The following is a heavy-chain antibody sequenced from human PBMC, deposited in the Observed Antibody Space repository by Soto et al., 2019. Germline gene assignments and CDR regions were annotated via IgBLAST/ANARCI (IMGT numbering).Heavy chain of an antibody. V-gene: IGHV1-18*01. D-gene: IGHD3-22*01. CDR2: ISAYNGNT. CDR1: GYSFTSYG. J-gene: IGHJ6*02. Sequence: QVQLVQSGAEVKKPGASVKVSCKASGYSFTSYGISWVRQAPGQGLEWMGWISAYNGNTNYAQEFQARVTMTTDTSTKTAYMELRSLRSDDTAVYYCARETYHYDSSGYFGLDVWGQGTTVTVSS. CDR3: ARETYHYDSSGYFGLDV.